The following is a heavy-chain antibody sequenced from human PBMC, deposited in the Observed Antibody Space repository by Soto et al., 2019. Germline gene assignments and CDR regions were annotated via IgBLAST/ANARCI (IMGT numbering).Heavy chain of an antibody. D-gene: IGHD3-3*01. J-gene: IGHJ3*01. V-gene: IGHV4-31*02. Sequence: LTLTGTVSGGCCSGGGYNWRWIRQHPGKGLEWMGYISYRGSTKYKPSLQSRITVSIDTSKNQFSLGLTSVTAADTAIYFCARTSIFGVVLNAFDFWGQGTLVT. CDR2: ISYRGST. CDR3: ARTSIFGVVLNAFDF. CDR1: GGCCSGGGYN.